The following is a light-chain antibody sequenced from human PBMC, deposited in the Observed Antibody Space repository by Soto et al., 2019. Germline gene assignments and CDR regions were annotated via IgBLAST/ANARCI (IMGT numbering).Light chain of an antibody. CDR1: QSVSSSY. V-gene: IGKV3-20*01. CDR3: QQYGSSPQT. CDR2: GAS. Sequence: EIVLTQSTGTLSLSPGERSTLSCRTSQSVSSSYLAWYQQKPGQAPRLLIYGASSRATGIPGRFSGSGSGTDFTLTISRLEPEDFAVYYCQQYGSSPQTFGQGTKVDIK. J-gene: IGKJ1*01.